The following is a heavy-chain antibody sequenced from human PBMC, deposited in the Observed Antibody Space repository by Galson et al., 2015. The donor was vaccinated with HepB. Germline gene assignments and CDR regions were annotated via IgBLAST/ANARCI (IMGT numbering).Heavy chain of an antibody. CDR3: ARVRRTYPITVVRGVSAMDV. CDR2: INHSGNT. J-gene: IGHJ6*02. V-gene: IGHV4-34*01. Sequence: ETLSLTCGVDGGSVSAYYWSWIRQPPGKGLEWIGEINHSGNTNYNPSLKSRVTISVDTSKNQFSLRLSSVNAADTAVYYCARVRRTYPITVVRGVSAMDVWGQGTTVTVSS. D-gene: IGHD3-10*01. CDR1: GGSVSAYY.